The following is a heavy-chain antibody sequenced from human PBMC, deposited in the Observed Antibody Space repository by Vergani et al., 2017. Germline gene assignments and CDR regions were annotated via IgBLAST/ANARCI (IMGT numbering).Heavy chain of an antibody. J-gene: IGHJ4*02. D-gene: IGHD3-9*01. CDR2: INPSGGHT. V-gene: IGHV1-46*03. Sequence: QVQVVQSGAEVKKSGASVKVSCKTSAYTFSNYYMHWVRQAPGQGLEWMGIINPSGGHTNYAQKFQGRVTMTRDTSTSTVYMELSSLRSEDTAIYYCARGDYGILTGYRYWGKGTLVTVSA. CDR3: ARGDYGILTGYRY. CDR1: AYTFSNYY.